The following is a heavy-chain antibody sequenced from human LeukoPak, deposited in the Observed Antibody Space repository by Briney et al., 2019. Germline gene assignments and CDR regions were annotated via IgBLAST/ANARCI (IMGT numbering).Heavy chain of an antibody. J-gene: IGHJ4*02. D-gene: IGHD5-24*01. CDR3: GRDSRWAQPDY. CDR2: LTSSGAST. CDR1: GITFTHYG. Sequence: GGSLRLSCAASGITFTHYGMNWVPQAPGKGLEWVSGLTSSGASTYYADSVKGRFTISRDNCKNTVYLQINSLTAEDTAVYYCGRDSRWAQPDYWGQGTLVTVSS. V-gene: IGHV3-23*01.